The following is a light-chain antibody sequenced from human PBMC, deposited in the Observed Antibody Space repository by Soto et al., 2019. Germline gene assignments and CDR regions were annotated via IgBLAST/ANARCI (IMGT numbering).Light chain of an antibody. V-gene: IGLV2-14*01. CDR1: SCDVGGYNY. CDR2: HVS. CDR3: SSYTTTSTYV. J-gene: IGLJ1*01. Sequence: QSVLTQPASVSGSPGQSITISCTGSSCDVGGYNYVSWYQQYPGKAPKLIIYHVSNPPSGVSDRFSGSKSGNSASLTISGLQAEDEADYYCSSYTTTSTYVFGTGTKVTVL.